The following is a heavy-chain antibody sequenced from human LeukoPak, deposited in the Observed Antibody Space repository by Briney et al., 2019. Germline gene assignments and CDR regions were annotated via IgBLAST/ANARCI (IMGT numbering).Heavy chain of an antibody. CDR3: ARGTILTGYRYYFDY. Sequence: GGSLRLSCAASGFTFSSYSIHWVRQAPGKGLEWVSYISSSSSTIYYADSVKGRFTISRDNAKNSLYLQMNSLRDEDTAVYYCARGTILTGYRYYFDYWGQGTLVTVSS. CDR1: GFTFSSYS. J-gene: IGHJ4*02. D-gene: IGHD3-9*01. V-gene: IGHV3-48*02. CDR2: ISSSSSTI.